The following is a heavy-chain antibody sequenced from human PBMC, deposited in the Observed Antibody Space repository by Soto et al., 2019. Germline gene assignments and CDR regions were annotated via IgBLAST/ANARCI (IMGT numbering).Heavy chain of an antibody. Sequence: QVQLQESGPGLVKPSQTLSLTCTVSGGSISSGGYYWSWIRQHPGKGLEWIGYIYYSGSTYYNPSLKSRVTISVDTSKNQFFLKLSSGTSADTAVYYCARDRGPWTNFDYWGQGTLVTVSS. CDR2: IYYSGST. D-gene: IGHD1-26*01. J-gene: IGHJ4*02. CDR1: GGSISSGGYY. CDR3: ARDRGPWTNFDY. V-gene: IGHV4-31*03.